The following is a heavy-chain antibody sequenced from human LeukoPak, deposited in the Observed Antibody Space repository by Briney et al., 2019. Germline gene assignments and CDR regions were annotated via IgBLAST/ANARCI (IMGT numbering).Heavy chain of an antibody. CDR1: GFTVSSSY. V-gene: IGHV3-66*01. CDR3: ARDSSNGWYHGD. D-gene: IGHD6-19*01. CDR2: IYSGGST. J-gene: IGHJ4*02. Sequence: PGGSLRLSCAASGFTVSSSYMSWVRQAPGRGLEWVSVIYSGGSTYYADSVRGRFTISRDNSKNTLYLQLNSLRAEDTAVYYCARDSSNGWYHGDWGQGTLVTVSS.